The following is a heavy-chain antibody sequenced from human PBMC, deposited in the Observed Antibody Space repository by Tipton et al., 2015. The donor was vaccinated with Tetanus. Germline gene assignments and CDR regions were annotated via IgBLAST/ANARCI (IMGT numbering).Heavy chain of an antibody. CDR1: GGSFTSGDFY. CDR2: IYSSGRA. D-gene: IGHD6-6*01. Sequence: TLSLTCAVSGGSFTSGDFYWTWIRQSPGKGLEWIGSIYSSGRAHYSPSLKSRVTISQDTSKNQFSLKLTSVTAADTAVYYCARVWGRGQLVTKPNWYSDLWGRGTLVTVSS. CDR3: ARVWGRGQLVTKPNWYSDL. J-gene: IGHJ2*01. V-gene: IGHV4-30-4*01.